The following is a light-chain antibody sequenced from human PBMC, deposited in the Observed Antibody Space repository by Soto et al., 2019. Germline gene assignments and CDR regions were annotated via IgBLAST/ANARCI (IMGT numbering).Light chain of an antibody. Sequence: QPVRTQSPSASASLGASVKLTCTLSSGHSSYAIAWHQQQPEKGPRYLMKLNSDGSHSKGDGIPDRFSGSSSGAERYLTISSLQSEDEADYYCQTWGTDIKGVFGGGTKLTVL. J-gene: IGLJ2*01. V-gene: IGLV4-69*01. CDR3: QTWGTDIKGV. CDR2: LNSDGSH. CDR1: SGHSSYA.